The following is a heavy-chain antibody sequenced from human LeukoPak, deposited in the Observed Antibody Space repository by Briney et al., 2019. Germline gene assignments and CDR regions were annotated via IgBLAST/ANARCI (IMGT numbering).Heavy chain of an antibody. CDR3: AKGEGITGTATPDY. Sequence: GGSLRLSCAASGFTFSNYGMHWVRQAPGKWLEWMAVISHDGNNKNYADSVKGRFTISRDNSKNTLFLQMNSLRAEDTAVYYCAKGEGITGTATPDYWGQGTLLTVSS. CDR1: GFTFSNYG. J-gene: IGHJ4*02. V-gene: IGHV3-30*18. CDR2: ISHDGNNK. D-gene: IGHD1-20*01.